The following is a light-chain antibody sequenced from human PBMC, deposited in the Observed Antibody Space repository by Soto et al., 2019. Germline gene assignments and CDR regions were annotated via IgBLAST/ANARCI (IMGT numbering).Light chain of an antibody. CDR2: YNN. CDR1: DIGDKR. CDR3: QIWDRIKDHPV. Sequence: SYVLIQPPAVSGAPGQTATITCGGNDIGDKRVYWYQQKPGQAPMMVIYYNNDRPSGIPDRYSGSNSGNTATLTISWVEAGDEADYYCQIWDRIKDHPVFGGGTQLTVL. V-gene: IGLV3-21*04. J-gene: IGLJ7*01.